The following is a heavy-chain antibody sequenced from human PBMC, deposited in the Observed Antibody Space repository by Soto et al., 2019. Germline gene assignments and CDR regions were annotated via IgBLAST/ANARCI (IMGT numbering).Heavy chain of an antibody. J-gene: IGHJ6*02. Sequence: PGGSLRLSCAASGFSVSTTYMSWVGQAPGKGLEWVSVIYSGGGTLYADSVKGRFTISRDNSKNTLYLQMSNLRAEDTAVYYCASGYTSGWGVAYGVDVWGQGTTVTVS. D-gene: IGHD6-19*01. CDR1: GFSVSTTY. CDR2: IYSGGGT. V-gene: IGHV3-53*01. CDR3: ASGYTSGWGVAYGVDV.